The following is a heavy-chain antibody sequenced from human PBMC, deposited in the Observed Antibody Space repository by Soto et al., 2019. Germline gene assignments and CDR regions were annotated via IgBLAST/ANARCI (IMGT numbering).Heavy chain of an antibody. D-gene: IGHD2-2*01. Sequence: ASVKVSCKTSGYSFTKYGLHWVRQAPGQRLEWMGWINPGNGDTKYSQKFQGRVTITRDTSATTAYMELSSLRSEDSAVFYCARTDCNSTSCYKNYYYGMDVWGQGTTVTVSS. CDR3: ARTDCNSTSCYKNYYYGMDV. CDR2: INPGNGDT. J-gene: IGHJ6*02. CDR1: GYSFTKYG. V-gene: IGHV1-3*01.